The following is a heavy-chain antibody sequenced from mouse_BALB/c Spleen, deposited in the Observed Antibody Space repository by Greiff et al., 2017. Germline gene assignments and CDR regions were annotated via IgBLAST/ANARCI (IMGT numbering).Heavy chain of an antibody. CDR2: ISYDGSN. V-gene: IGHV3-6*02. CDR3: ARNLLYYFDY. D-gene: IGHD3-3*01. Sequence: EVHLVESGPGLVKPSQSLSLTCSVTGYSITSGYYWNWIRQFPGNKLEWMGYISYDGSNNYNPSLKNRISITRDTSKNQFFLKLNSVTTEDTATYYCARNLLYYFDYWGQGTTLTVSS. CDR1: GYSITSGYY. J-gene: IGHJ2*01.